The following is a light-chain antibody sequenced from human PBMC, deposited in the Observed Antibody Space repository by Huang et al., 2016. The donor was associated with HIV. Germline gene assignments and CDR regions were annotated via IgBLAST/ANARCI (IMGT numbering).Light chain of an antibody. V-gene: IGKV3-15*01. J-gene: IGKJ2*01. CDR3: QQYNKWPPEHT. CDR2: AAS. Sequence: VMMSQSPATLAASPGERVTLSCGASQSVNTNLAWYQQKPGQPPRLLIYAASTRATGVPARFAGSGAGTEFTLTIDSLQSDDCAVYYCQQYNKWPPEHTFGQGTRLEIK. CDR1: QSVNTN.